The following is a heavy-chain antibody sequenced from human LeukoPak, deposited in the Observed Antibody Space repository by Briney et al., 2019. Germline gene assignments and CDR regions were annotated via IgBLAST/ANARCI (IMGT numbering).Heavy chain of an antibody. V-gene: IGHV4-59*08. CDR3: ARGPEWELLGPSYFDY. D-gene: IGHD1-26*01. J-gene: IGHJ4*02. Sequence: ETLSLTCTVSGGSISSYYWSWIRQPSGKGLEWIGYIYYSGSTNYNPSLKSRVTISVDTSKNQFSLKLSSVTAADTAVYYCARGPEWELLGPSYFDYWGQGTLVTVSS. CDR1: GGSISSYY. CDR2: IYYSGST.